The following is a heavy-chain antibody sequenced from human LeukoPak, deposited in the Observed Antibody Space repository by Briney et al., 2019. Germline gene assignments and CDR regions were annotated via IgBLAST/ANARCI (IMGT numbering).Heavy chain of an antibody. J-gene: IGHJ4*02. CDR1: GLTFSSFG. D-gene: IGHD3-10*01. V-gene: IGHV3-30*18. CDR2: ISYDGSNK. CDR3: AKDSGQYYFDY. Sequence: GGSLRLSCAASGLTFSSFGMHWVRQAPGKGLEWVAVISYDGSNKYYADSVKGRFTISRDNSKNTLYLQMNSLRAEDTAVYYCAKDSGQYYFDYWGQGTLVTVSS.